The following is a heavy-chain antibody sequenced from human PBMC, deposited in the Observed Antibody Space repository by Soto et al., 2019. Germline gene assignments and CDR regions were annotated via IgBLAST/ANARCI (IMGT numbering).Heavy chain of an antibody. CDR1: GYTFTNYA. D-gene: IGHD6-13*01. J-gene: IGHJ4*02. CDR3: ARPFPGYSSSWYYFDY. CDR2: INTGNGNT. Sequence: QVQLVQSGAEEKKPGASVKVSCKASGYTFTNYAIHWVRQAPGQRLEWMGWINTGNGNTKYSQKFQGRVTITRDISASTAYMELSSLRSEDTAVYYCARPFPGYSSSWYYFDYWGQGSLVTVSS. V-gene: IGHV1-3*04.